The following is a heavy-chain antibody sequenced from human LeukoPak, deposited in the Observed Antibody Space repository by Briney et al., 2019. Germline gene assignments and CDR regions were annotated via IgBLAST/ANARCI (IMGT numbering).Heavy chain of an antibody. CDR3: ASQTYSSSSYY. Sequence: GGSVRLLCAACGLPYSSLWVLGAREARGKGLVWVSRIKNDGSSPGYADSVKGRYTISRDNPKNTLYLQMYSLRAEDTAVYYCASQTYSSSSYYWGQGTLVTVSS. CDR2: IKNDGSSP. D-gene: IGHD6-13*01. CDR1: GLPYSSLW. J-gene: IGHJ4*02. V-gene: IGHV3-74*01.